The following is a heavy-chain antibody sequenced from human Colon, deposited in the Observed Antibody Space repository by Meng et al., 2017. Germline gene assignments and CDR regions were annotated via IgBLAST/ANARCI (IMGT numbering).Heavy chain of an antibody. J-gene: IGHJ4*02. CDR1: EFTFSISW. D-gene: IGHD6-19*01. CDR3: ATIRGEDGSGWYRSNC. CDR2: IKGDGSEK. Sequence: GESLKISCVVSEFTFSISWMTWVRQAAGKGLEWVAKIKGDGSEKYYVDSVRGRFTISRDNAKNSLYLQMNSLTAEHTAMYYCATIRGEDGSGWYRSNCWGRGTMVTVSS. V-gene: IGHV3-7*01.